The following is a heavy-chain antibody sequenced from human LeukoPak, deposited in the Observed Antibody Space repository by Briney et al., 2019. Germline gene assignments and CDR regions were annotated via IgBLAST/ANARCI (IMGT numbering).Heavy chain of an antibody. CDR1: GGSISSFY. Sequence: SETLSLTCTVSGGSISSFYWGWIRQPPGKGLEWIGYIYYTGSTNYNPSLKSRVTISLDTSKNQFSLKLSSVTAADTAVYYCARYHQLVPFDPWGQGTLVTVSS. CDR3: ARYHQLVPFDP. V-gene: IGHV4-59*01. J-gene: IGHJ5*02. CDR2: IYYTGST. D-gene: IGHD2-2*01.